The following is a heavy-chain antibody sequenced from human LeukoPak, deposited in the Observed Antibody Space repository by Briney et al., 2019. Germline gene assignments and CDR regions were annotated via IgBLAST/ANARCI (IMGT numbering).Heavy chain of an antibody. V-gene: IGHV3-74*01. Sequence: GGSLRLSCVASGFTVSSNYMHWVRQAPGKGLVWVSRINSDGSSTSYADSVKGRFTISRDNAKNSLYLQMNSLRAEDTAVYYCARAEYYYGSGSYYNWGQGTLVTVSS. CDR3: ARAEYYYGSGSYYN. CDR1: GFTVSSNY. D-gene: IGHD3-10*01. CDR2: INSDGSST. J-gene: IGHJ4*02.